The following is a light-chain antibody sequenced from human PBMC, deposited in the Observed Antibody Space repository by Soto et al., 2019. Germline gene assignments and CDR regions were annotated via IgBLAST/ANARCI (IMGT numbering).Light chain of an antibody. Sequence: DIHMTQSPSTLSASVGDRVTITCRASQRLTLWSAWYQQKPGKAPKLWIYKTSSLGSVVPSRFRGSGAGTEFTLTISSLQPADFATYCCQHWTDYAWTFGQGTKVEVK. CDR2: KTS. CDR1: QRLTLW. J-gene: IGKJ1*01. CDR3: QHWTDYAWT. V-gene: IGKV1-5*03.